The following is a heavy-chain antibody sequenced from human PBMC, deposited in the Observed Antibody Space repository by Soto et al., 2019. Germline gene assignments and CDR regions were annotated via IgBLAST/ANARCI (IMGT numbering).Heavy chain of an antibody. CDR1: GFTFSSYG. CDR3: ARDRSIAAAGTGL. CDR2: IWYDGSNK. D-gene: IGHD6-13*01. Sequence: PGGSLRLSCAASGFTFSSYGMHWVRQAPGKGLEWVAVIWYDGSNKYYADSVKGRFTISRDNSKNTLYLQMNSLRAEDTAVYYCARDRSIAAAGTGLWGQGTLVTVSS. J-gene: IGHJ4*02. V-gene: IGHV3-33*01.